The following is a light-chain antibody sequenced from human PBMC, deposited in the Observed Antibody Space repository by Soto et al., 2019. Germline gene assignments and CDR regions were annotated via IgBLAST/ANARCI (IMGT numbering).Light chain of an antibody. CDR1: QTVTTNY. CDR2: GAS. Sequence: ETVLTQSPGTLSLSPGETATLSCRASQTVTTNYLAWYQQKPDQAPRLLIYGASSRATGIPDRFSGSGSGTDFTLTISSLEPEDFAVYYCQQYGSSVFTFGQGTKLEIK. CDR3: QQYGSSVFT. J-gene: IGKJ2*01. V-gene: IGKV3-20*01.